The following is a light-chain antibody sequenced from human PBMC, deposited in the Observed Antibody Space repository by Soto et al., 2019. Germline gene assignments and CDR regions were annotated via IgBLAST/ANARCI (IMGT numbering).Light chain of an antibody. J-gene: IGLJ3*02. CDR1: NSDVGGYDR. CDR3: ISYIPSTTTHWV. Sequence: QPVLTHPASVSRVPRQSSTISCNGTNSDVGGYDRVSWYQHHPGKAPKLLIFEVYNRPSGISDRFSGSKSGDTASLTISGLQAEDEADYYCISYIPSTTTHWVFGGGTKVTVL. V-gene: IGLV2-14*01. CDR2: EVY.